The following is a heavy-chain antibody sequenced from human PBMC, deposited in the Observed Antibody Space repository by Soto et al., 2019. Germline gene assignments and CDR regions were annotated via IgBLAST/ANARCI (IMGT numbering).Heavy chain of an antibody. Sequence: QVQLVESGGGVVQPGRSLRLSCAASGFTFSSYAMHWVRQAPGKGLEWVAVISYDGSNKYYADSVKGRFTISRDNSKNTLYLQMNSLRAEDTAVYYCASEASSCYYYYGMDVWGQGTTVTVSS. CDR1: GFTFSSYA. D-gene: IGHD6-13*01. J-gene: IGHJ6*02. V-gene: IGHV3-30-3*01. CDR2: ISYDGSNK. CDR3: ASEASSCYYYYGMDV.